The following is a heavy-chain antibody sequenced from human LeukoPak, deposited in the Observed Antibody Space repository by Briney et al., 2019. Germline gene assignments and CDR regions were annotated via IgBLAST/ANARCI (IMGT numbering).Heavy chain of an antibody. D-gene: IGHD7-27*01. CDR3: ARAVMGTLDY. V-gene: IGHV3-48*04. CDR2: ISSTGGTI. Sequence: GGSLRLSCAASGFTFGSNSMNWVRQAPGKGLEWVSYISSTGGTIYYADSMKGRFTISRDNAKNSLYLQMNSLRAEDTAVYYCARAVMGTLDYWGRGTQVTVSS. J-gene: IGHJ4*02. CDR1: GFTFGSNS.